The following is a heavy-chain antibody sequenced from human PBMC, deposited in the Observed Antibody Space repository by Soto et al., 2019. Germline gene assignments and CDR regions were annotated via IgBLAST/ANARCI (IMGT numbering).Heavy chain of an antibody. D-gene: IGHD1-1*01. Sequence: QVQLVQSGAEVKKPGASVKVSCKASGYTFTSYAINWVRQATGQGLEWMGWMNPNSGNTGYAQKFQDRVTMTRNRSISTAYMELSSLRAEDTAVYYCARERNMYGMDVWGQGTTVTVSS. CDR2: MNPNSGNT. CDR1: GYTFTSYA. CDR3: ARERNMYGMDV. J-gene: IGHJ6*02. V-gene: IGHV1-8*01.